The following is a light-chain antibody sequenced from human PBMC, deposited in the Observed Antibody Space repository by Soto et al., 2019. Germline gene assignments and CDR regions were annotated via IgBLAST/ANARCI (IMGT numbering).Light chain of an antibody. J-gene: IGKJ1*01. CDR2: GAS. CDR1: QSVSSSY. Sequence: EIVLTQSPGTLSSSAGERATLSCRASQSVSSSYLAWYQQKPGQPPRLLIYGASFRATGSPDWFSGSGSGTDFTITISRLEPEDFAVYYCQQYGISPGTFGQGTKVEIK. CDR3: QQYGISPGT. V-gene: IGKV3-20*01.